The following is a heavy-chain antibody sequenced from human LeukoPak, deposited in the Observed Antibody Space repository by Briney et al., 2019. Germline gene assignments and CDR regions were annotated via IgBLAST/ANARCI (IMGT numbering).Heavy chain of an antibody. J-gene: IGHJ4*02. CDR1: GFTFNKYA. Sequence: PGGSLRLSCAASGFTFNKYAMSWVRQAPGKGLEWVSAISGSDAGTYYADSVKGRFTISRDNSKNTLYLQMNSLRAEDTAVYYCAKASAMIVVVSKHFDYWGQGTLVTVSS. V-gene: IGHV3-23*01. D-gene: IGHD3-22*01. CDR3: AKASAMIVVVSKHFDY. CDR2: ISGSDAGT.